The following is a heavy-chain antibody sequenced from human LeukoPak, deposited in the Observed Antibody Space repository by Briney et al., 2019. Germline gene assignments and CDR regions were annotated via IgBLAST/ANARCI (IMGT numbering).Heavy chain of an antibody. J-gene: IGHJ3*02. CDR2: ISGSGGST. CDR3: ARDSDIGIASADMWYDGYDM. CDR1: GFTFSSYA. D-gene: IGHD2-2*01. V-gene: IGHV3-23*01. Sequence: GGSLRLSCAASGFTFSSYAMSWVRQAPGKGLEWVSAISGSGGSTYYADSVEGRFTISRDNTKNSGYLQMSSLRAEDTAVYYCARDSDIGIASADMWYDGYDMWGQGTMVTVSS.